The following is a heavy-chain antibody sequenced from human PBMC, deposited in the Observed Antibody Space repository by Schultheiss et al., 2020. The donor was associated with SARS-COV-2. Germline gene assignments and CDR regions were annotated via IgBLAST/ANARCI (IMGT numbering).Heavy chain of an antibody. J-gene: IGHJ3*02. V-gene: IGHV4-61*08. CDR2: IYYSGST. CDR1: GGSISSGGYY. D-gene: IGHD3-16*01. CDR3: ARDRPGGIALDAFDI. Sequence: SETLSLTCTVSGGSISSGGYYWSWIRQPPGKGLEWIGYIYYSGSTNYNPSLKSRVTISVDTSKNQFSLKLSSVTAADTAVYYCARDRPGGIALDAFDIWGQGTMVTVSS.